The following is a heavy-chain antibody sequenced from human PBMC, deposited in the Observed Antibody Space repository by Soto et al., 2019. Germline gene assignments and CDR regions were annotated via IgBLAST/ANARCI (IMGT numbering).Heavy chain of an antibody. CDR2: INPNSGGT. CDR1: GYTFTSYG. D-gene: IGHD1-26*01. V-gene: IGHV1-2*04. J-gene: IGHJ6*02. Sequence: ASVKVSCKASGYTFTSYGISWVRQAPGQGLEWMGWINPNSGGTNYAQKFQGWVTMTRDTSISTAYMELSRLRSDDTAVYYCARGWELLGGRYSYYGMDVWGQGTTVTVSS. CDR3: ARGWELLGGRYSYYGMDV.